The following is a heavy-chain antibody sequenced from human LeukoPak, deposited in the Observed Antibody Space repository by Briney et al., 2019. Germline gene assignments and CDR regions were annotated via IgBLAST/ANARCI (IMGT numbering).Heavy chain of an antibody. Sequence: GGSLRLSCAASGFTFSSYSMNWVRQAPGKGLEWVSSISTSSSYIYYADSVKGRFTISRDNARNSLYLQMNSLRAEDTAVYYCARDLMGIAYRGAFYYWGQGTLVTVSS. J-gene: IGHJ4*02. CDR1: GFTFSSYS. D-gene: IGHD6-13*01. V-gene: IGHV3-21*04. CDR3: ARDLMGIAYRGAFYY. CDR2: ISTSSSYI.